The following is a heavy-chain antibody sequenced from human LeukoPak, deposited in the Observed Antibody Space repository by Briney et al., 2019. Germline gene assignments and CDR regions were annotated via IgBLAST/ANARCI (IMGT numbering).Heavy chain of an antibody. V-gene: IGHV3-23*01. CDR2: ISGSGDST. J-gene: IGHJ4*02. CDR1: GFTFSSYA. CDR3: GKAPLRFSDY. D-gene: IGHD3-3*01. Sequence: PGGSLRLSCTASGFTFSSYAMSWVRQAPGKGLEWVSAISGSGDSTYYADSVKGRFTISRDNSQNTLYLQMNSLRAEDTAIYYCGKAPLRFSDYWGQGTLVTVSS.